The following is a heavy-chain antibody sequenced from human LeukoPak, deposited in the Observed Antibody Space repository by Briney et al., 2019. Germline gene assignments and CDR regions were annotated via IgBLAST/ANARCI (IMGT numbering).Heavy chain of an antibody. D-gene: IGHD6-19*01. V-gene: IGHV3-30*02. CDR2: IRYDGSNK. CDR3: AKDLASSGWQPEGFDY. J-gene: IGHJ4*02. CDR1: GFTFSSYG. Sequence: PGGSLRLSCAASGFTFSSYGMHWVRQAPGKGLEWVAFIRYDGSNKYYADSVKGRFTISRDNSKNTPYLQMNSLRAEDTAVYYCAKDLASSGWQPEGFDYWGQGTLVTVSS.